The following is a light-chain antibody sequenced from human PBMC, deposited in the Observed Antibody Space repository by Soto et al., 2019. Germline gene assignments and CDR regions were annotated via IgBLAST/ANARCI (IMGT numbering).Light chain of an antibody. V-gene: IGLV2-23*02. J-gene: IGLJ3*02. CDR1: SSDVGNYNL. Sequence: QSALTQPASVSGSPGQSITISCTGTSSDVGNYNLVSWYQHHPGKAPKLMIYEVNKRPSGVSNRFSGSKSANTASLTISGLQAEDEADYYCCSYAGSSTSWVFGGGTQLTVL. CDR3: CSYAGSSTSWV. CDR2: EVN.